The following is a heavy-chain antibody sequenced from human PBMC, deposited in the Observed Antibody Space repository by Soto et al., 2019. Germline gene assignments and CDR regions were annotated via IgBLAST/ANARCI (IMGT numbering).Heavy chain of an antibody. D-gene: IGHD4-17*01. V-gene: IGHV1-2*04. Sequence: QVQLVQSGAEVKKPGASVKVSCKASGYTFTGYYMHWVRQAPGQGLEWMGWVNPNSGGTNYAQKFQGWVTMTRDTSISTAYMELSRLRSDDTAVYYCATQRDYGDYGAFDYWGQGTLVTVSS. CDR1: GYTFTGYY. CDR2: VNPNSGGT. J-gene: IGHJ4*02. CDR3: ATQRDYGDYGAFDY.